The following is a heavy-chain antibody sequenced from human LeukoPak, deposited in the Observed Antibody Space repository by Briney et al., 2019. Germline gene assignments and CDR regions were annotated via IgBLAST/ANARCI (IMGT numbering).Heavy chain of an antibody. CDR2: ISGSGGST. CDR1: GFTFSSYA. V-gene: IGHV3-23*01. J-gene: IGHJ4*02. D-gene: IGHD3-22*01. CDR3: APHYCDSSGYSYFDY. Sequence: RASLRLSCAASGFTFSSYAMSWVRQAPGKGLEWVSAISGSGGSTYYADSVKGRFTISRDNSKTTLYLQMNSLRAEDTAVYYCAPHYCDSSGYSYFDYWGQGTLVTVSS.